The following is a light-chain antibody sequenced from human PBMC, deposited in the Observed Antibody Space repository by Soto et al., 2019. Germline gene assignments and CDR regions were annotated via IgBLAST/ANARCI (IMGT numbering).Light chain of an antibody. J-gene: IGLJ1*01. V-gene: IGLV2-14*01. CDR2: GVR. Sequence: QSVLAHPASVSGSPGHSITIFCTGTSSDVGAYNYVSWYQQNPGKAPKLLIYGVRYRPSGVSNRFSCSKSGNTAYLIISGLQAEDEADYYCSSFTSRHTYVFGSGTKVTVL. CDR1: SSDVGAYNY. CDR3: SSFTSRHTYV.